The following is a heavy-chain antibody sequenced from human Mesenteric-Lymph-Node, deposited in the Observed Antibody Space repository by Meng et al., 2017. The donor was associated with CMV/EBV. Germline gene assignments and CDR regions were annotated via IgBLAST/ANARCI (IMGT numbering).Heavy chain of an antibody. Sequence: ASVKVSCKPSGYTFTDYYMHWVRQAPGQGLEWTGWINANSGETNYAERFQGRVTMTRDTSSSTAYMELSRLRSDDTAVYYCARDRKDSGSYYSYFDYWGQGTLVTVSS. J-gene: IGHJ4*02. V-gene: IGHV1-2*02. CDR1: GYTFTDYY. D-gene: IGHD1-26*01. CDR3: ARDRKDSGSYYSYFDY. CDR2: INANSGET.